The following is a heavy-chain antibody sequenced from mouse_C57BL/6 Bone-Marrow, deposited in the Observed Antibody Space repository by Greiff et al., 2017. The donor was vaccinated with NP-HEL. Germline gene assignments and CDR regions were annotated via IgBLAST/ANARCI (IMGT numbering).Heavy chain of an antibody. CDR2: IHPNSGST. D-gene: IGHD1-1*01. Sequence: QVQLQQPGAELVKPGASVKLSCKASGYTFTSYWMHWVKQRPGQGLEWIGMIHPNSGSTNYNEKFKSKATLTVDKSSRTAYMQLSSLTSEDSAVYYCARGYYGSSPWFAYWGRGTLVTVSA. CDR3: ARGYYGSSPWFAY. CDR1: GYTFTSYW. J-gene: IGHJ3*01. V-gene: IGHV1-64*01.